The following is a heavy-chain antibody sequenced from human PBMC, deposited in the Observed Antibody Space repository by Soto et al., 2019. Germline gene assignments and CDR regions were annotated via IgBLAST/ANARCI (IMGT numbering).Heavy chain of an antibody. V-gene: IGHV1-46*01. D-gene: IGHD5-12*01. Sequence: ASVKVSCKASGYTFTSYYMNWVRQAPGQGLEWMGMINPTSGTKYYSPSLKSRLTMSLDTSKKLLSLELTSVTATDTAVYYCALYQRGYSGGSQLHPWGQGTLVTVSS. J-gene: IGHJ5*02. CDR1: GYTFTSYY. CDR2: INPTSGTK. CDR3: ALYQRGYSGGSQLHP.